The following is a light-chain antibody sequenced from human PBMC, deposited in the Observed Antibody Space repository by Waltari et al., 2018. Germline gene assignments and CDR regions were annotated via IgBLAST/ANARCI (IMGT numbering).Light chain of an antibody. CDR1: SLRTYS. J-gene: IGLJ2*01. Sequence: SSELTQDPAVSVALGQTVRITCQGDSLRTYSADWYQQRPGQAPNLVPFSTDDRPSGIPDRFSGSSSRDTASLTITGTQAEDEADYYCASRDPTANAVVFGGGTKLTVL. CDR2: STD. CDR3: ASRDPTANAVV. V-gene: IGLV3-19*01.